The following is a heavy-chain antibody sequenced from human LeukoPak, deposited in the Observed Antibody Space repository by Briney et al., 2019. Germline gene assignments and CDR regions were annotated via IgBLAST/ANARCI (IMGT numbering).Heavy chain of an antibody. D-gene: IGHD3-22*01. V-gene: IGHV4-59*01. CDR3: ARGAMIPDY. CDR2: TYYSGST. J-gene: IGHJ4*02. CDR1: GGSISSYY. Sequence: PSETLSLTCTVSGGSISSYYWSWIRQPPGKGLEWIGYTYYSGSTNYNPSLKSRDTISVDTSKNQFSLKLSSVTAADTAVYYCARGAMIPDYWGQGTLVTVSS.